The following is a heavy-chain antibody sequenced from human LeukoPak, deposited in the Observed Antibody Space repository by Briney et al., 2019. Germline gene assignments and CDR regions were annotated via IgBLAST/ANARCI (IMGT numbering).Heavy chain of an antibody. V-gene: IGHV3-23*01. CDR3: ARDLAGYGDSEFDY. CDR2: ISGSGGST. D-gene: IGHD4-17*01. J-gene: IGHJ4*02. CDR1: GFTFSSYA. Sequence: GGSLRLSCAASGFTFSSYAMSWVRQAPGKGLEWVSGISGSGGSTYYADSVKGRFTISRDNSKNSLYLQMNSLRAEDTAVYYCARDLAGYGDSEFDYWGQGTLVTVSS.